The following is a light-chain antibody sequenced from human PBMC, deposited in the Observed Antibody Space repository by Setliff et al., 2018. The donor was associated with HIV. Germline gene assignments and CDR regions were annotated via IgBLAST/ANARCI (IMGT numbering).Light chain of an antibody. CDR3: CSYTVSYTV. Sequence: QSALAQPASVSGSPGQSITISCTGTSSDVGGYNHVSWYQQHPGKAPKLMIYDVNKRPSGVPDRFSGSKSGNTASLTISGLQAEDEADYYCCSYTVSYTVFGTGTKVTVL. J-gene: IGLJ1*01. V-gene: IGLV2-14*03. CDR1: SSDVGGYNH. CDR2: DVN.